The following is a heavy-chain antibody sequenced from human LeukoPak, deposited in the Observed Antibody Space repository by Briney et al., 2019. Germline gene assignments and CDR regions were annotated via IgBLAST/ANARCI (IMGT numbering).Heavy chain of an antibody. CDR3: ARDGLSFDS. Sequence: GGSLRLSCAASGYRFSAYWMSWVRQAPGKGLEWVANIKQDGSEKYYGDSVKGRFTISRDNAKNSVYLQMNSLRAEDTAVYYCARDGLSFDSWGQGTLVTVPS. CDR2: IKQDGSEK. D-gene: IGHD2/OR15-2a*01. CDR1: GYRFSAYW. V-gene: IGHV3-7*03. J-gene: IGHJ4*02.